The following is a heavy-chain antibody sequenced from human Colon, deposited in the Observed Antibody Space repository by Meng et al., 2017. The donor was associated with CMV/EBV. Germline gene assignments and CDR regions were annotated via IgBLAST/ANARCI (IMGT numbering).Heavy chain of an antibody. J-gene: IGHJ6*02. V-gene: IGHV3-21*01. Sequence: GFTSSVHIMNWVRRAPGTGLEWVSSINSSRPYISYADSVKGRFTVSRDTVNNLMYLEMNSLTVEDTGIYYCAGHSANYDQYFDGMDVWGPGTMVTVSS. CDR1: GFTSSVHI. D-gene: IGHD3-22*01. CDR2: INSSRPYI. CDR3: AGHSANYDQYFDGMDV.